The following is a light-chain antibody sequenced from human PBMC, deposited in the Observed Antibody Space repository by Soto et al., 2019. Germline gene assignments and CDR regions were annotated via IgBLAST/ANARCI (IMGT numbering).Light chain of an antibody. CDR3: VAWDDSLSGVV. Sequence: QAVVTQPPSASGTPGQRVTISCSGSSSNIGSNYVYWYQQLPGTVPQLLIYRNNERPSGVPDRFSGSKSGTSASLAISGLRSEDEADYYCVAWDDSLSGVVFGGGTKVTVL. J-gene: IGLJ2*01. CDR2: RNN. V-gene: IGLV1-47*01. CDR1: SSNIGSNY.